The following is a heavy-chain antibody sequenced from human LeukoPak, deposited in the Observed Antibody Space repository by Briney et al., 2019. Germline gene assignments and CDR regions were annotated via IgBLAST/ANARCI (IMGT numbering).Heavy chain of an antibody. V-gene: IGHV1-18*01. D-gene: IGHD2-15*01. CDR1: GYTFTSYG. CDR2: ISTYNGDT. Sequence: ASVKVSCKASGYTFTSYGVSWVRQAPGQGLEWMGWISTYNGDTNYAQKLQGRVTMTTDTSTSTAYMELGSLRSDDTAVYYCPRDWYCSGGSCYDCFDPWGQGTLVTVSS. J-gene: IGHJ5*02. CDR3: PRDWYCSGGSCYDCFDP.